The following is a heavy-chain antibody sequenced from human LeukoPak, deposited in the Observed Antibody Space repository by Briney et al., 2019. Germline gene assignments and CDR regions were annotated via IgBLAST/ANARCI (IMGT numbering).Heavy chain of an antibody. Sequence: GGSLRLSCAASGFTFSTYAMSWVRQAPGKGLEWVSAISGSGGSTHYADSVKGRFTISRDNSKNTLYLQMNSLRAEDTAVYHCAKLGGSGSYVWGQGTLITVSS. V-gene: IGHV3-23*01. J-gene: IGHJ4*02. CDR3: AKLGGSGSYV. D-gene: IGHD3-10*01. CDR2: ISGSGGST. CDR1: GFTFSTYA.